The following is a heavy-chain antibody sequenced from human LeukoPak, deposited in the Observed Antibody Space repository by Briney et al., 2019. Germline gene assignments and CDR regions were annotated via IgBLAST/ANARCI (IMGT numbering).Heavy chain of an antibody. CDR3: QRKGFDY. CDR2: IRYDGGYK. Sequence: GGSLRLSCAASGFTFSNYAMHWLRQAPGKGLEWVAFIRYDGGYKYYADSVKGRFTLSRDNSKNSLYLQMNSLRAEDTAVYYCQRKGFDYWGQGTLVTVSS. CDR1: GFTFSNYA. J-gene: IGHJ4*02. V-gene: IGHV3-30*02.